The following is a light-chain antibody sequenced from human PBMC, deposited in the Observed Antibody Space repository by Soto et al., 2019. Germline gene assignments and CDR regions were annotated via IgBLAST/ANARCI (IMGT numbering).Light chain of an antibody. Sequence: FFLTPSPRPLSLSPGRRATLSCRASQTVRNNYLAWYQQKPGQAPRLLIYDASSRATGIPDRFSGGGSGTDFTLTISRLEPEDFAVYYCQQFGSYPLTFGGGTKVDIK. CDR3: QQFGSYPLT. J-gene: IGKJ4*01. V-gene: IGKV3-20*01. CDR1: QTVRNNY. CDR2: DAS.